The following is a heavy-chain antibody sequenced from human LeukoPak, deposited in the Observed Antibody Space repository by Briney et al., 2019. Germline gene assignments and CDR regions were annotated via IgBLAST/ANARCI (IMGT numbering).Heavy chain of an antibody. D-gene: IGHD3-10*01. Sequence: GGSLRLSCAASGFTVSSNHMSWVRQAPGKGLEWVSVIYSGGSTYYADSVKGRFTISRDNSKNTLYLQMNSLRAEDTAVYYCASQPPMVRGPYYYYMDVWGKGTTVTVSS. CDR3: ASQPPMVRGPYYYYMDV. J-gene: IGHJ6*03. CDR2: IYSGGST. V-gene: IGHV3-53*01. CDR1: GFTVSSNH.